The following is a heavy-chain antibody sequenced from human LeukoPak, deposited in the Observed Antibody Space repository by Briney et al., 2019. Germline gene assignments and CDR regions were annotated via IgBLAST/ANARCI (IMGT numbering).Heavy chain of an antibody. D-gene: IGHD3-10*01. J-gene: IGHJ4*02. V-gene: IGHV1-2*02. Sequence: EASVKVSCKASGYTFTGYYMHWVRQAPGQGLEWIGWINPNSGGTNYAQKFQGRVTVTRDTSISTAYMQLSGLRSDDTAVYYCARDEMDYYGSGSYYYDYWGQGTLVTVSS. CDR2: INPNSGGT. CDR1: GYTFTGYY. CDR3: ARDEMDYYGSGSYYYDY.